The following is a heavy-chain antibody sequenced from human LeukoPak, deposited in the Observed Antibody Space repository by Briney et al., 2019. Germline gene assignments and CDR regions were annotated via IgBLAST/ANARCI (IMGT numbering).Heavy chain of an antibody. Sequence: GGSLRLSCAASGFTFSSYAMSWVRQAPGKGLEWVPAISGSGGSTYYADSVKGRFTISRDNSKNTLYLQMNSLRAEDTAVYYCAKWHMVRGVQFDYWGQGTLVTVSS. J-gene: IGHJ4*02. CDR3: AKWHMVRGVQFDY. D-gene: IGHD3-10*01. CDR1: GFTFSSYA. CDR2: ISGSGGST. V-gene: IGHV3-23*01.